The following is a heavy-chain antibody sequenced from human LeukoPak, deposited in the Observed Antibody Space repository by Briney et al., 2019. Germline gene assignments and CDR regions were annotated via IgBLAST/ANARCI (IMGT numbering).Heavy chain of an antibody. V-gene: IGHV4-59*08. CDR3: ARLLDSSGFYFGYY. Sequence: PSETLSLTCTVSGDSITTYYWSWIRQFPGKGLELIGFFYYRGSTNYNPSLKSRVSISLDTSKNQFSLKLSSVTAADTAVYYCARLLDSSGFYFGYYWGQGILVTVSS. D-gene: IGHD3-22*01. CDR2: FYYRGST. CDR1: GDSITTYY. J-gene: IGHJ4*02.